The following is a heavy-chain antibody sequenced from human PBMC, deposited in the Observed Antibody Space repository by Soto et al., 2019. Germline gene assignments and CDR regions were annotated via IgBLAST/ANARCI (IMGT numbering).Heavy chain of an antibody. CDR2: IYYSGST. D-gene: IGHD4-17*01. CDR1: GGSISNSNYY. CDR3: ARHVHTDFGDPNWFDP. Sequence: QLQLQESGPGLVKPSETLSLTCTVSGGSISNSNYYWGWIRQPPGKGLEWIGSIYYSGSTYYNPSLQSRVTISVDTSKNQLSLKLSSVTAADTAVYYCARHVHTDFGDPNWFDPWGQGTLVTVSS. V-gene: IGHV4-39*01. J-gene: IGHJ5*02.